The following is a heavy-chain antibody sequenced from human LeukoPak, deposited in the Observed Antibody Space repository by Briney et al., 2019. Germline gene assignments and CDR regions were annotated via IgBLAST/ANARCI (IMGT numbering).Heavy chain of an antibody. CDR2: IRYDGSNR. J-gene: IGHJ4*02. CDR1: GFTFISYG. Sequence: GGSLRLSCAASGFTFISYGMYWVRQAPGKGLESMAFIRYDGSNRYYADSVKGRFTISRDNSKNTLYLQMNSLRAEDTAVYYCAKDLVPAAMSGAFFDYWGQGTLVTVSS. V-gene: IGHV3-30*02. D-gene: IGHD2-2*01. CDR3: AKDLVPAAMSGAFFDY.